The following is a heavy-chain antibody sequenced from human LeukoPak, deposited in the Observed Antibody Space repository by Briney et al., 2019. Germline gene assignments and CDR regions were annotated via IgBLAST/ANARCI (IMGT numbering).Heavy chain of an antibody. Sequence: GGSLRLSCAASGFTFSSYGMNWVRQAPGKGLEWVSYISSSSTTIYYADSVKGRFTISRDKAKNSLYLQMSSLRDEDTAVYYCAREYSSSSGRAFDIWGQGTMVTVSS. D-gene: IGHD6-6*01. CDR1: GFTFSSYG. J-gene: IGHJ3*02. CDR2: ISSSSTTI. V-gene: IGHV3-48*02. CDR3: AREYSSSSGRAFDI.